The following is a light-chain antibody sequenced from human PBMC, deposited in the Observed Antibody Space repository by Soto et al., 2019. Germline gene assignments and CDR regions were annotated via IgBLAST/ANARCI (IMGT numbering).Light chain of an antibody. CDR1: QSVSSSY. V-gene: IGKV3-20*01. J-gene: IGKJ1*01. CDR3: QQYGSSPQT. Sequence: EIVLTQSPGTLSLSPGERATLSCRASQSVSSSYLAWYQQKHGQAPRLLLFGASSKATGSPDRFSGSGFGTDFTLTISRLEPEDFAVYYCQQYGSSPQTFGQGTKVDIK. CDR2: GAS.